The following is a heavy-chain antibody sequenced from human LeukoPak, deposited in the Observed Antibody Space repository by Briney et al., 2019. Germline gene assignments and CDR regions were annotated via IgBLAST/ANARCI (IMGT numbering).Heavy chain of an antibody. CDR1: GGTFSSYA. J-gene: IGHJ4*02. D-gene: IGHD3-16*02. CDR3: ARGTPYDYVWGSYRLDY. Sequence: ASVKVSYKASGGTFSSYAISWVRQAPGQGLEWMGGIIPIFGTANYAQKFQGRVTITADESTSTAYMELSSLRSEDTAVYYCARGTPYDYVWGSYRLDYWGQGTLVTVSS. CDR2: IIPIFGTA. V-gene: IGHV1-69*13.